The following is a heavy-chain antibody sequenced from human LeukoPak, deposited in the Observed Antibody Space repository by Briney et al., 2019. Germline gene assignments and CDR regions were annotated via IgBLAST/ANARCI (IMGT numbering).Heavy chain of an antibody. CDR1: GFTFSSYA. CDR3: ASLHQRWELVDY. D-gene: IGHD1-26*01. V-gene: IGHV3-23*01. J-gene: IGHJ4*02. CDR2: ISGSGVST. Sequence: GGSLRLSCAASGFTFSSYAMSWVRQAPGKGLEWVSVISGSGVSTSYADSVKGRFTISRDNAKNSLYLQMNSLRAEDTAVYYCASLHQRWELVDYWGQGTLVTVSS.